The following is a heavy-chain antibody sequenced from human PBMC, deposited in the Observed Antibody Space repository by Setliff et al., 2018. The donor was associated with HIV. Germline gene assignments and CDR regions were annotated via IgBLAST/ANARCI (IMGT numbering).Heavy chain of an antibody. J-gene: IGHJ5*02. Sequence: ASETLSLTCAVYTGSFSGYYWSWIRQPPGKGLEWIGEITHSGSTNYNPSLKSRVTMSVDTSNSQFSLKLSSVTAADTAVYYCARVHAKPKRTLALVVRGSRIDPWGQGTLVTVSS. CDR3: ARVHAKPKRTLALVVRGSRIDP. V-gene: IGHV4-34*01. CDR2: ITHSGST. D-gene: IGHD6-6*01. CDR1: TGSFSGYY.